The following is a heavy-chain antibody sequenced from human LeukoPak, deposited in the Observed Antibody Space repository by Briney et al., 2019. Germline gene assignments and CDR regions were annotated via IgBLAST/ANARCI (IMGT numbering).Heavy chain of an antibody. J-gene: IGHJ1*01. V-gene: IGHV4-39*01. Sequence: PSETLSLTCTVSGGSISSSSYYWGWIRQPPGEGLEWIGSIYYSGSTFYTPSLKSRVTISVDTSKNQFSLKLSSVTAADTAVYYCARQLFRQWPEYFQHWGQGTLVTVSS. CDR2: IYYSGST. D-gene: IGHD6-19*01. CDR3: ARQLFRQWPEYFQH. CDR1: GGSISSSSYY.